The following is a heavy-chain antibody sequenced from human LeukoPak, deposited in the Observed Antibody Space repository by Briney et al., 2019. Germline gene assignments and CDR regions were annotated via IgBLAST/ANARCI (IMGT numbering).Heavy chain of an antibody. V-gene: IGHV3-9*01. D-gene: IGHD3-10*01. CDR3: AKDMNSYGSGSSYNPWGPFDS. CDR2: IAWNSGNT. J-gene: IGHJ4*02. CDR1: GFTFDNYA. Sequence: GGSLRLSCAASGFTFDNYAMHWVRQAPGKGLEWVSGIAWNSGNTGFADSVKGRFTISRDNAENSLSLQMKSLTPEDTAFYFCAKDMNSYGSGSSYNPWGPFDSWGQGTLATVSS.